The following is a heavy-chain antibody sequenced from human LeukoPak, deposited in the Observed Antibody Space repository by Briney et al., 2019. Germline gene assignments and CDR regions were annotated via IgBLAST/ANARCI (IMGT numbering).Heavy chain of an antibody. CDR1: GFTFSSYA. J-gene: IGHJ4*02. CDR3: AKPNYDILTGYRFFDY. CDR2: ISGSGGST. Sequence: GGSLRLSCAASGFTFSSYAMSWVRQAPGKGLEWVSAISGSGGSTNYADSGKGRFTISRDNSKSTLFLQMNSLRAEDTAVYYCAKPNYDILTGYRFFDYWGQGTLVTVSS. D-gene: IGHD3-9*01. V-gene: IGHV3-23*01.